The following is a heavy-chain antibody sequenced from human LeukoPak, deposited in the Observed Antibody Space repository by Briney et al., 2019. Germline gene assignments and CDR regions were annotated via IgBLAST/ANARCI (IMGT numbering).Heavy chain of an antibody. J-gene: IGHJ4*02. CDR2: INPNSGDT. CDR3: ARGSTVGATESLGFDY. Sequence: GASVKVSCKASGYTFTGYYIHWVRQAAGQGLEWMGWINPNSGDTHYAQKFQGRVTMTRDTSISKAYVELSKLRSDDTAMYYCARGSTVGATESLGFDYWGQGTPVTVSS. CDR1: GYTFTGYY. V-gene: IGHV1-2*02. D-gene: IGHD1-26*01.